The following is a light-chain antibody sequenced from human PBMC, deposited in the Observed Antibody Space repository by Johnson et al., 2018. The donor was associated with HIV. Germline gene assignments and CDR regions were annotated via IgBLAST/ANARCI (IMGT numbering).Light chain of an antibody. J-gene: IGLJ1*01. V-gene: IGLV1-51*01. CDR2: DNN. CDR3: GTWDSSLSAQV. CDR1: SSNIGNNY. Sequence: QSVLTQPPSVSAAPGQKVTISCSGSSSNIGNNYVSWYQQIPGTAPKLLIYDNNKRPSGIPDRFSGSKSGTSATLDITGLQTGDEADYYCGTWDSSLSAQVFGAGTKVTVL.